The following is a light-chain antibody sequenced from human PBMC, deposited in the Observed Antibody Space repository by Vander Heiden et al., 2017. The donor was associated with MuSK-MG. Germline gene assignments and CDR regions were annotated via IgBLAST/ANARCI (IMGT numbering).Light chain of an antibody. V-gene: IGLV4-69*01. CDR2: INSDGSH. CDR1: SGPSDYA. J-gene: IGLJ2*01. Sequence: QFVLTQSPSTSASLGASVKLTCTLTSGPSDYAIAWQQQQPHKGPRYLMKINSDGSHIKGDGIPDRFSGSSSGAERYLTISSLQSDDEADYYCQTWGSGIHEVVFGGGTKLTVL. CDR3: QTWGSGIHEVV.